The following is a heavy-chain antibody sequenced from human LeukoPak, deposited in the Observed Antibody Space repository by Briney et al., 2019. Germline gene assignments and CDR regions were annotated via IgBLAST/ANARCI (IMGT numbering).Heavy chain of an antibody. J-gene: IGHJ4*02. Sequence: ASVKVSCKASGYTFTSYYMHWVRQAPGQGLEWMGIINPSGGSTSYAQKFQGRVTMTRDTSTSTVYMELSSLRSEDTAVDYCARGRLVVVPAAIPNWASFDYWGQGTLVTVSS. CDR1: GYTFTSYY. D-gene: IGHD2-2*01. CDR3: ARGRLVVVPAAIPNWASFDY. CDR2: INPSGGST. V-gene: IGHV1-46*03.